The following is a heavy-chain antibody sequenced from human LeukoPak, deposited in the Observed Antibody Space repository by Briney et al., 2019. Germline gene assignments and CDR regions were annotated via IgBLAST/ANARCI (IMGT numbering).Heavy chain of an antibody. V-gene: IGHV1-69*04. Sequence: GASVKVSCKASGGTFSSYAISWVRQAPGQGLEWMGRIIPILGIANYAQKFQGRVTITADKSTSTAYMELSSLRSEDTAVYYCARIGKTPRGYSSGEIDYWGQGTLVTVSS. CDR3: ARIGKTPRGYSSGEIDY. J-gene: IGHJ4*02. D-gene: IGHD6-19*01. CDR1: GGTFSSYA. CDR2: IIPILGIA.